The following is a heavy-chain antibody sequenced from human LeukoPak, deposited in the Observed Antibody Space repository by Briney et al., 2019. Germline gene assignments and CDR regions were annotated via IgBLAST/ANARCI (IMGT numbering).Heavy chain of an antibody. CDR2: INQCGSER. CDR1: GFTFNTYR. CDR3: AREVDYGGNYFDY. Sequence: GGSLRLSCAATGFTFNTYRMSWVRQAPGKGLEGVANINQCGSERYFVDSVRGRLTISRDNAKNSLWLQMNSLRAEDTAVYYCAREVDYGGNYFDYWGQGTLVTVSS. D-gene: IGHD4-23*01. J-gene: IGHJ4*02. V-gene: IGHV3-7*03.